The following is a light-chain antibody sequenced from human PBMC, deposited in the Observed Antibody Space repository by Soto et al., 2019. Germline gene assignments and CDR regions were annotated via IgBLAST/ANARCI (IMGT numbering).Light chain of an antibody. CDR3: QQYNSYST. CDR1: QSISSW. J-gene: IGKJ1*01. Sequence: DIPMTQSPSTLSAYVGDRVTITCRASQSISSWLAWYQQKPGKAPKLLIYDASSLESGVPSRFSGSGSGTEFTLTISSLQPDDFATYYCQQYNSYSTFGQGIKVEIQ. V-gene: IGKV1-5*01. CDR2: DAS.